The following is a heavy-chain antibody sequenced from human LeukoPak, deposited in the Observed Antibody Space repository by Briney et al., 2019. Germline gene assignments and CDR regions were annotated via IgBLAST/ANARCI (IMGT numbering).Heavy chain of an antibody. Sequence: ASVKVSCKASGYTFTSYYMHWVRQAPGQGLEWMGIINPSGGSTSYAQKFQGRVTMTRDMSTSTVYMELSSLRSKDTAVYYCARDPVLRCLDVWGKGTTVTVSS. CDR2: INPSGGST. CDR3: ARDPVLRCLDV. J-gene: IGHJ6*04. D-gene: IGHD2-2*01. CDR1: GYTFTSYY. V-gene: IGHV1-46*01.